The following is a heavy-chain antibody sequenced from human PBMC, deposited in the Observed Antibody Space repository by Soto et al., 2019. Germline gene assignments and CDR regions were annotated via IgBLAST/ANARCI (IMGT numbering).Heavy chain of an antibody. J-gene: IGHJ6*02. D-gene: IGHD5-12*01. CDR2: ISAYNGNT. Sequence: EASVKVSCKASGYTFTSYGISGVRQAPGQGLEWMGWISAYNGNTNYAQKLQGRVTMTTDTSTSTAYMELRSLRSDDTAVYYCARDTSVEEMATIPYYYYYGMDVWGQGTTVTVSS. V-gene: IGHV1-18*04. CDR1: GYTFTSYG. CDR3: ARDTSVEEMATIPYYYYYGMDV.